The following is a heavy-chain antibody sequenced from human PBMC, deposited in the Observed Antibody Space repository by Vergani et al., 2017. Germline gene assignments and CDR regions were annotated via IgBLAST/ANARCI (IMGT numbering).Heavy chain of an antibody. CDR3: ARGAGVTIFVNYYYMDV. D-gene: IGHD3-3*01. V-gene: IGHV4-31*03. CDR2: IYYSGST. CDR1: GGSISSGGYY. Sequence: QVQLQESGPGLVKPSQTLSLTCTVSGGSISSGGYYWSWIRQHPGKGLEWIGYIYYSGSTYYNPSLKSRVTMSVDTSKNQFSLKLSSVTAADTAVYYCARGAGVTIFVNYYYMDVWGKGTTVTGSS. J-gene: IGHJ6*03.